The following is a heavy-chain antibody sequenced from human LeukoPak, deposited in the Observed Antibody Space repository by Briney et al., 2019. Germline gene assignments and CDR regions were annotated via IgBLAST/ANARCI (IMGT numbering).Heavy chain of an antibody. Sequence: PGWTLPLSCAASGFTLSSYGMGWVRQAPGKGLEWVSAISGSGGSTYYAASVKGRFTISRDNSKNTLYLQMNSLRAEDTAVYYCAKDLGYGSGESFDYWGQGTLVTVSS. CDR2: ISGSGGST. D-gene: IGHD3-10*01. CDR1: GFTLSSYG. J-gene: IGHJ4*02. CDR3: AKDLGYGSGESFDY. V-gene: IGHV3-23*01.